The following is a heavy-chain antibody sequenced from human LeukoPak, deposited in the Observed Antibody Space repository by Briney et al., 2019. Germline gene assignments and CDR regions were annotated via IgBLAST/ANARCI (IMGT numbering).Heavy chain of an antibody. D-gene: IGHD3-22*01. J-gene: IGHJ4*02. Sequence: GGSLRLSCAASGFTFSDYYMSWIRQAPGKGLEWVGLTRSKTDGGTTDYAAPVRGRFTISRDDIPNTMYLQMNSLKTEDTAVYYCRLVVTPQGLDSWGQGTLVTVSS. CDR2: TRSKTDGGTT. CDR1: GFTFSDYY. CDR3: RLVVTPQGLDS. V-gene: IGHV3-15*01.